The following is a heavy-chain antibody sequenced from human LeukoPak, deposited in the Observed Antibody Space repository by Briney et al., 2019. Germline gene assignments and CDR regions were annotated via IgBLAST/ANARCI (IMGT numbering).Heavy chain of an antibody. V-gene: IGHV3-23*01. CDR2: ITGNRGPT. CDR3: TKDPNGDYVGAFDP. D-gene: IGHD4-17*01. CDR1: GFTFSSFA. Sequence: PGGSLRLSCAASGFTFSSFAMTWVRQAPGKGPEWVSSITGNRGPTYNTDSVKGRFTISRDNSQNTLYLQMNSLRAEDTAVYYCTKDPNGDYVGAFDPWGQGTLVTVSS. J-gene: IGHJ5*02.